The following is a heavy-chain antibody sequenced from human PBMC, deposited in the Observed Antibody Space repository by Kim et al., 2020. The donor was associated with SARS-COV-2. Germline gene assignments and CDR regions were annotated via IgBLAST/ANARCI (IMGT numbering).Heavy chain of an antibody. V-gene: IGHV4-39*01. CDR1: GGPIRSSSYY. D-gene: IGHD5-12*01. CDR3: ARLVQRVYDPPPFDY. J-gene: IGHJ4*01. Sequence: SETLSLTCSVLGGPIRSSSYYWGWIRQPPGKGLEWIGNLYYSGSSYYNPSLKSRVSISLDTSQNRLSLRLTSVTAADTAVYYCARLVQRVYDPPPFDYWG. CDR2: LYYSGSS.